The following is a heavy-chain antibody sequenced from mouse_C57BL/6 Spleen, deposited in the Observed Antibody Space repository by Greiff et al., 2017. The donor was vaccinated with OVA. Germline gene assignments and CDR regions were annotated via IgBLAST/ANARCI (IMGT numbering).Heavy chain of an antibody. V-gene: IGHV1-4*01. CDR2: INHSSGYT. D-gene: IGHD1-1*01. CDR3: ERREYYGSSYGFAY. Sequence: VQLQQSGAELARPGASVKMSCKASGYTFTSYTMHWVKQRPGQGLEWIGYINHSSGYTKYNQKFKDKATLTADKSSSTAYMQLSSLTSEDSAVYYCERREYYGSSYGFAYWGQGTLVTVSA. CDR1: GYTFTSYT. J-gene: IGHJ3*01.